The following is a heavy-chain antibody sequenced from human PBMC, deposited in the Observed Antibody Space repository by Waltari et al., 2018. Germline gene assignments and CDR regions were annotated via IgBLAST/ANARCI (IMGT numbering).Heavy chain of an antibody. D-gene: IGHD3-16*01. CDR1: GGSISSSSYY. Sequence: QLQLQESGPGLVKPSETLSLTCTVSGGSISSSSYYWGWIRQPPGKGLEWIGSIYYSGSTYYNPSLKRRVTISVDTSKNQFSLKLSSVTAADTAVYYCARQRPMITFGGAEYYFDYWGQGTLVTVSS. CDR3: ARQRPMITFGGAEYYFDY. V-gene: IGHV4-39*01. J-gene: IGHJ4*02. CDR2: IYYSGST.